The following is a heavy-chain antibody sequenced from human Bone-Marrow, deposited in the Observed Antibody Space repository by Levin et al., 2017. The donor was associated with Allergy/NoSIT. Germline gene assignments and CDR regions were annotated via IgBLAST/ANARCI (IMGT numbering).Heavy chain of an antibody. Sequence: SETLSLTCTVSGGSVSSYHWSWIRQPPKKGLEWIGYIHYSGTTNYNPSLEGRVTISVDTSKNQFSLKLTSVTAADTAVYYCAKETYYYGSGSFNWFDPWGQGTLVTVSS. CDR3: AKETYYYGSGSFNWFDP. CDR1: GGSVSSYH. J-gene: IGHJ5*02. V-gene: IGHV4-59*02. CDR2: IHYSGTT. D-gene: IGHD3-10*01.